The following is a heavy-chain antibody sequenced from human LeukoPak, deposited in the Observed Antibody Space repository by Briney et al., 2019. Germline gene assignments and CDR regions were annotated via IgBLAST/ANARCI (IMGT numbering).Heavy chain of an antibody. CDR1: GGSISSGSYY. D-gene: IGHD3-22*01. CDR3: ARSYDSRSRWFDP. CDR2: IYTSGST. Sequence: SETLSLTCTVSGGSISSGSYYWSWIRQPAGKGLEWIGRIYTSGSTNYNPSLKSRVTISVDTSKNQFSLKLSSVTAADTAVYYCARSYDSRSRWFDPWGQGTLVTVPS. V-gene: IGHV4-61*02. J-gene: IGHJ5*02.